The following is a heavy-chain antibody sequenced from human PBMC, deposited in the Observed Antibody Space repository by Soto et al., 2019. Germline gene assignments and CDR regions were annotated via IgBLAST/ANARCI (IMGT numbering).Heavy chain of an antibody. CDR1: GFTFSSYA. V-gene: IGHV3-30-3*01. CDR2: ISYDGSNK. Sequence: QVQLVESGGGVVQPGRSLRLSCAASGFTFSSYAMHGVRQAPGKGLEWVAVISYDGSNKYYADSVKGRFTISRDNSKNTLYLQMNSLRAEDTAVYYCARDVRDLLGGAFDIWGQGTMVTVSS. J-gene: IGHJ3*02. CDR3: ARDVRDLLGGAFDI.